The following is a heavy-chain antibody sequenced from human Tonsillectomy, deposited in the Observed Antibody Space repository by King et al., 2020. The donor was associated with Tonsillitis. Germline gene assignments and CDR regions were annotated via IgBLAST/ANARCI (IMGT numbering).Heavy chain of an antibody. Sequence: VQLVESGGGVVQPGRSLRLSCAASGFSFYSYGMHWVRQAPGKGLEWVAVIWYDGSNKFYADSVKGRFTISRDNSKNTLYLQMNSLRAEETALYYCARDSGVSYGAADYWGQGTLVTVSS. CDR1: GFSFYSYG. CDR3: ARDSGVSYGAADY. V-gene: IGHV3-33*08. D-gene: IGHD5-18*01. CDR2: IWYDGSNK. J-gene: IGHJ4*02.